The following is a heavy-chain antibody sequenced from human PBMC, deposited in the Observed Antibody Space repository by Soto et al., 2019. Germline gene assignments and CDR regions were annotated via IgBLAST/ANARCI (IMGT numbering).Heavy chain of an antibody. CDR3: AGGVVEGAYYYYYGMDV. J-gene: IGHJ6*02. V-gene: IGHV5-10-1*01. Sequence: PGESLKISCKGSGYSFTSYWISWVRQMPGKGLEWMGRIDPSDSYTNYSPSFQGHVTISADKSISTAYLQWSSLKASDTAMYYWAGGVVEGAYYYYYGMDVWGQGTTVTVSS. CDR2: IDPSDSYT. D-gene: IGHD2-15*01. CDR1: GYSFTSYW.